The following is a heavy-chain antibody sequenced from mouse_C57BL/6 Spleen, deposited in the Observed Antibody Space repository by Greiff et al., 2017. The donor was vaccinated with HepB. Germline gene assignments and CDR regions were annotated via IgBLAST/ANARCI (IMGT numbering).Heavy chain of an antibody. CDR2: INPNNGGT. CDR1: GYTFTDYN. J-gene: IGHJ4*01. CDR3: ARVLAYYSNYDAMDY. D-gene: IGHD2-5*01. V-gene: IGHV1-22*01. Sequence: EVQLQQSGPELVKPGASVKMSCKASGYTFTDYNMHWVKQSHGKSLEWIGYINPNNGGTSYNQKFKGKATLTVNKSSSTAYMERRSLTSEDSAVYYCARVLAYYSNYDAMDYWGQGTSVTVSS.